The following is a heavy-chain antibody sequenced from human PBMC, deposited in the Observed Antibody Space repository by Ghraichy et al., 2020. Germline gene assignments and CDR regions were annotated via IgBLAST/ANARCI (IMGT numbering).Heavy chain of an antibody. CDR1: GFTFSNYA. J-gene: IGHJ1*01. Sequence: GGSLRLSCAASGFTFSNYAMHWVRQAPGKGLEWLTVISYDGNKKYDADSMEGRFTISRDNSKSTLFLQLNSLRPEDTGIYYCARGGMESSGWPAQTDAEYFHHWGQGTLVTVSS. CDR2: ISYDGNKK. D-gene: IGHD6-19*01. CDR3: ARGGMESSGWPAQTDAEYFHH. V-gene: IGHV3-30*01.